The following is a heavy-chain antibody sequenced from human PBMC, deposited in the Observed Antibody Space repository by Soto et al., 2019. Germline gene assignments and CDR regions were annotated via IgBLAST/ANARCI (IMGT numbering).Heavy chain of an antibody. V-gene: IGHV4-39*01. J-gene: IGHJ1*01. CDR3: ARLQIYDSRAAPTPIFHP. D-gene: IGHD3-22*01. CDR1: GGSFTSTNYF. CDR2: MYYNGNT. Sequence: QLQESGPGLVKPSETLSLTCTVSGGSFTSTNYFWGWIRQPPGKGLEWIGYMYYNGNTFYSPSLKSRVTLSVDTSKRQFSLDLSSVTAAVTAMYYGARLQIYDSRAAPTPIFHPWGLGAMVTVSS.